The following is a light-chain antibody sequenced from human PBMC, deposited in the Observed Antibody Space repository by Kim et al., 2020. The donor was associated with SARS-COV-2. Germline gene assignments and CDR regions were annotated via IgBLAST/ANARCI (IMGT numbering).Light chain of an antibody. Sequence: EIVLTQSPGTLSLSPGERPTLSCRASQSRNNYLVWYQQRPGQAPRLLIDGASNRATGIPDRFSGSGSGTDSTLTISRLEPEDFAVYYCQQYGDLPPTFGQGTKVDIK. J-gene: IGKJ1*01. CDR1: QSRNNY. V-gene: IGKV3-20*01. CDR2: GAS. CDR3: QQYGDLPPT.